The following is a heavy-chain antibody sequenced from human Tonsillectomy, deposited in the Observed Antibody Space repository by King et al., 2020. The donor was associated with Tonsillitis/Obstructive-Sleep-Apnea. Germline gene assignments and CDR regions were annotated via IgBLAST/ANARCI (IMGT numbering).Heavy chain of an antibody. CDR2: IYYSGST. D-gene: IGHD3-10*01. Sequence: VQLQESGPGLVKPSETLSLTCTVSGGSISTYYWSWIRQPPGKGLEWIGYIYYSGSTNYNPSLKSRVTISVDTSKNHFSLKLSSVTAADTAVYSCARGRGVLTNFDYWGQGTLVTVSS. CDR3: ARGRGVLTNFDY. CDR1: GGSISTYY. V-gene: IGHV4-59*01. J-gene: IGHJ4*02.